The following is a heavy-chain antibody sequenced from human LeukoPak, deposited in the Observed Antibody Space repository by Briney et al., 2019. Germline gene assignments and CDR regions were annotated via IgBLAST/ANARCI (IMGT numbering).Heavy chain of an antibody. Sequence: SQTLSLTCTVSGGSISSGDYYWRWIRQPPGKALEWIVYIYYSGSTYYNPSLKSRVTISVDTSKNQFSLKLSSVTAADTAVYYCARGLLWFGELLYYFDYWGQGTLVTVSS. CDR2: IYYSGST. J-gene: IGHJ4*02. V-gene: IGHV4-30-4*01. CDR1: GGSISSGDYY. CDR3: ARGLLWFGELLYYFDY. D-gene: IGHD3-10*01.